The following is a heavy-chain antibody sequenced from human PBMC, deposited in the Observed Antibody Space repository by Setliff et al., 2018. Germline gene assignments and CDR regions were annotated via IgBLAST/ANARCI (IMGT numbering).Heavy chain of an antibody. Sequence: SETLSLTCNVSGGSISSSNFYWGWIRQPPGRGLEWIGNIYHSGSTYYNPSLKTRVTISVDTSKNQFSLRLSSVTAADTAVYYCVGGVVVIAFPGHWGQGALVTVSS. J-gene: IGHJ4*02. CDR2: IYHSGST. CDR3: VGGVVVIAFPGH. CDR1: GGSISSSNFY. D-gene: IGHD2-21*01. V-gene: IGHV4-39*01.